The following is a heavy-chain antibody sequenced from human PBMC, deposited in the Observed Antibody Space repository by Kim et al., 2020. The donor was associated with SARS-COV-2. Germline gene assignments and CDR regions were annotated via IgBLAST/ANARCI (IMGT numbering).Heavy chain of an antibody. V-gene: IGHV3-21*01. CDR2: ISSSSSYI. CDR3: AREEGWVLWFGELSPL. CDR1: GFTFSSYS. J-gene: IGHJ4*02. Sequence: GGYLRLSCAASGFTFSSYSMNWVRQAPGKGLEWVSSISSSSSYIYYADSVKGRFTISRDNAKNSLYLQMNSLRAEDTAVYYCAREEGWVLWFGELSPLWGQGTLVTVSS. D-gene: IGHD3-10*01.